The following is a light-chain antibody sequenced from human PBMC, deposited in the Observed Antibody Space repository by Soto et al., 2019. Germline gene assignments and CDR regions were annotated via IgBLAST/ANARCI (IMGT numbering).Light chain of an antibody. CDR3: SSYAGSSNV. CDR1: SSDIGAYNS. Sequence: QSALTQPASVSGSPGQSITISCTGTSSDIGAYNSVSWYQHHPGKAPKLIVFQVSFRPSAVSDRFSGSKSDNTASLTISGLQTEDEADYYCSSYAGSSNVFGTGTKLTVL. V-gene: IGLV2-14*01. J-gene: IGLJ1*01. CDR2: QVS.